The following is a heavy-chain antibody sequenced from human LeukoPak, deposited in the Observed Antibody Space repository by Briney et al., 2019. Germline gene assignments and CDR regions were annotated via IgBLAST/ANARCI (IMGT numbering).Heavy chain of an antibody. J-gene: IGHJ4*02. CDR2: ISYDGSNK. D-gene: IGHD1-26*01. CDR3: ARDGGELGRKFLDY. Sequence: GRSLRLSCAASGFTFSSYAMHWVRQAPGKGLEWVAVISYDGSNKYYADSVKGRFTISRDNSKNTLYLQMNSLRAEDTAVYYCARDGGELGRKFLDYWGQGTLVTVSS. V-gene: IGHV3-30*04. CDR1: GFTFSSYA.